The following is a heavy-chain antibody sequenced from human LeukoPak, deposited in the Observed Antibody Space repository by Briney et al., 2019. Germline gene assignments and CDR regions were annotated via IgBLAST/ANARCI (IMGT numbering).Heavy chain of an antibody. CDR1: GFTFSSYA. J-gene: IGHJ3*02. D-gene: IGHD3-22*01. Sequence: GGSLRLSCAASGFTFSSYAMSWVRQAPGKGLEWVSAISGSGGSTYYADSVKGRFTISRDNSKNTLYLQMNSLRAEDTAVYYCAKDQATPYYYDSGGSQSGDAFDIWGQGTMVTVSS. CDR3: AKDQATPYYYDSGGSQSGDAFDI. V-gene: IGHV3-23*01. CDR2: ISGSGGST.